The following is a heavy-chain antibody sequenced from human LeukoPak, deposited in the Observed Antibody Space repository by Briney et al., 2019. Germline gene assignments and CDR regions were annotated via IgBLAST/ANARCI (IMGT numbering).Heavy chain of an antibody. Sequence: SETLSLTCTVSGGSISSYYWSWIRQPAGKGLEWIGRIYTSGSTNYNPSLKSRVTMSVDTSKNQFSLKLSSVTAADTAVYYCARDRDRQGSGYFDYWGQGTLVTVSS. CDR2: IYTSGST. CDR1: GGSISSYY. D-gene: IGHD2-15*01. V-gene: IGHV4-4*07. CDR3: ARDRDRQGSGYFDY. J-gene: IGHJ4*02.